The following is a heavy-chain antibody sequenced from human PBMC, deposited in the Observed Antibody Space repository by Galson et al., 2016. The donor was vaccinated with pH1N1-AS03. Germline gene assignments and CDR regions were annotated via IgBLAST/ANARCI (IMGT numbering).Heavy chain of an antibody. CDR3: ARGAGFLVDY. D-gene: IGHD1-1*01. CDR1: GFSFSESG. CDR2: IHKDGSEQ. V-gene: IGHV3-7*03. J-gene: IGHJ4*02. Sequence: SLRLSCATSGFSFSESGMNWVRQAPGKGLEWVAIIHKDGSEQDYLDSVKGRFTISRDNAKNSIYLQMATLRPEDTAFYYCARGAGFLVDYWGQGTLVTVSS.